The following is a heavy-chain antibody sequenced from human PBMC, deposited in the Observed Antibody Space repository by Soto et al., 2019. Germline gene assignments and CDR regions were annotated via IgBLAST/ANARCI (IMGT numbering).Heavy chain of an antibody. CDR1: GDSVSSNSAA. V-gene: IGHV6-1*01. CDR2: AYYRSKWYN. Sequence: PSQTLSLTCAISGDSVSSNSAAWNWIRQSPSRGLEWLGRAYYRSKWYNDYAVSVKSRITINPDTSKNQFSLQLNSVTAEDTAVYYCARNTREKSPSYGSRNYRYYGMDVWGQGTTVTVSS. CDR3: ARNTREKSPSYGSRNYRYYGMDV. J-gene: IGHJ6*02. D-gene: IGHD3-10*01.